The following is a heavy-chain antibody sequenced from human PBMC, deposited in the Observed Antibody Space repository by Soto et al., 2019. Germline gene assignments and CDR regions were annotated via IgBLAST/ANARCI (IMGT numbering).Heavy chain of an antibody. CDR1: GGSISSYY. CDR3: ARSNPRSSYGMDV. V-gene: IGHV4-59*01. D-gene: IGHD4-4*01. CDR2: IYYSGST. J-gene: IGHJ6*02. Sequence: KSSETLSLTCTVSGGSISSYYWSWIRQPPGKGLEWIGYIYYSGSTNYNPSLRSRVTISVDTSKNQFSLKLSSVTAADTAVYYCARSNPRSSYGMDVWGQGTTGTVSS.